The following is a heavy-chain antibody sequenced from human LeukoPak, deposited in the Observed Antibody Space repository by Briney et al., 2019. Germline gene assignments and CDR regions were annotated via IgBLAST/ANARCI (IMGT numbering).Heavy chain of an antibody. CDR3: ARVSYSSGWFTQYYFDY. CDR1: GGSISNYY. D-gene: IGHD6-19*01. CDR2: IYYSGST. Sequence: SETLSLTCTVSGGSISNYYWSWIRQPPGKGLEWIGYIYYSGSTNYNPSLKSRVTISVDTSKNQFSLKLSSVTAADTAVYYCARVSYSSGWFTQYYFDYWGQGTLVTVSS. V-gene: IGHV4-59*01. J-gene: IGHJ4*02.